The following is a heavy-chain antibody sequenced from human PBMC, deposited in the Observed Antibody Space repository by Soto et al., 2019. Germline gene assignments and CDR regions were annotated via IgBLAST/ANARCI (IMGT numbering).Heavy chain of an antibody. CDR3: AKEAGTIYFDY. CDR1: GFTFHGYT. V-gene: IGHV3-43*01. J-gene: IGHJ4*02. Sequence: HPGGSLRLSCAASGFTFHGYTMHWVRQAPGKGLEWVSLINWDGTNKYYADSVKGRFTISRDNGKNSLYLQMNSLRTEDTALYYCAKEAGTIYFDYWGQGALVTVSS. CDR2: INWDGTNK. D-gene: IGHD6-13*01.